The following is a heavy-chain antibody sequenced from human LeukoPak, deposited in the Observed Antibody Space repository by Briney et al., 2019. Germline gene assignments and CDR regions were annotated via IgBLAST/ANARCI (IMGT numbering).Heavy chain of an antibody. J-gene: IGHJ4*02. CDR3: AKEERAWDYV. CDR2: ISGSGGKT. CDR1: GFTFGSYD. D-gene: IGHD4-17*01. Sequence: GGSLRLSCATSGFTFGSYDMSWVRQAPGKGLEWVSSISGSGGKTYYADSVKGRFTISRDNAKNTLYLQMSSLRAEDTAVYYCAKEERAWDYVGGQGTLVTVSS. V-gene: IGHV3-23*01.